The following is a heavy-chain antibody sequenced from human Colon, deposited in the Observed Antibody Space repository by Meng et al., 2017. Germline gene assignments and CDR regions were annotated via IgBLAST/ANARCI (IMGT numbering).Heavy chain of an antibody. D-gene: IGHD2-8*01. CDR3: ARVGYCVNGVCYQTLQY. CDR1: VCSISSSSYY. Sequence: QLQLQESGPGLVKPSETLSPTCIASVCSISSSSYYWGWIRQPPGKGLECIGNINYSGSTYYNPSLRSRVSISVDTSKNQFSLTLRSATAADTAVYYCARVGYCVNGVCYQTLQYWSQGTLVTVSS. CDR2: INYSGST. J-gene: IGHJ4*02. V-gene: IGHV4-39*01.